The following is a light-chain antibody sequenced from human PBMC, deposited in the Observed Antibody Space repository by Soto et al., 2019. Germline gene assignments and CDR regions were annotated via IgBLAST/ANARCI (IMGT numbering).Light chain of an antibody. CDR2: EVS. V-gene: IGLV2-14*01. CDR3: SSYTSSSTGVV. CDR1: SSDVGGYNY. J-gene: IGLJ2*01. Sequence: QSALTQPASVSGSPGQSITISCTGTSSDVGGYNYVSWYQQHPGKAPKLMIYEVSNRPSGVSNGFSGSKSGNTASLTISGLQVEDEADYSCSSYTSSSTGVVFGGGTKLTVL.